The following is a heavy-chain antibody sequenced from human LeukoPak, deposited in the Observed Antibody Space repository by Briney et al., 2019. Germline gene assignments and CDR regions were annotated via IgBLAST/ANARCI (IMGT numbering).Heavy chain of an antibody. CDR2: ISSSSTTI. D-gene: IGHD3-9*01. Sequence: GGSLRLSCAASGFTFSSYSMNWVRQAPGKGLEWVSYISSSSTTIYYADSLKGRFNISRDNAKNSLYLQMNSLRAEDTAVYYCARIRTGYDILTGNYYYYMDVWGKGTTVTVSS. CDR1: GFTFSSYS. CDR3: ARIRTGYDILTGNYYYYMDV. V-gene: IGHV3-48*04. J-gene: IGHJ6*03.